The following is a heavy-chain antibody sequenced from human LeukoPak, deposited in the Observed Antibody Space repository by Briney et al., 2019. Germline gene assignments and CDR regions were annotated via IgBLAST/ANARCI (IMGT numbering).Heavy chain of an antibody. J-gene: IGHJ6*02. D-gene: IGHD3-10*01. CDR1: GGSISSSSFY. CDR3: ARTRSGGYYYYGMDV. Sequence: SETLSLTCTVSGGSISSSSFYWGWIRQPPGKGLEWIGEINHSGSTNYNPSLKSRVTISVDTSKNQFSLKLSSVTAADTAVYYCARTRSGGYYYYGMDVWGQGTTVTVSS. V-gene: IGHV4-39*07. CDR2: INHSGST.